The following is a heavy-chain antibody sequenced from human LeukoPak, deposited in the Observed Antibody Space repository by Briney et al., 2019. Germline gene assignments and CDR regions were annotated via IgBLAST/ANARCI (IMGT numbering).Heavy chain of an antibody. J-gene: IGHJ4*02. D-gene: IGHD3-3*01. Sequence: GESLKISCKGSRNTFTNYWIGWVRQLPGKGLEWMGIIYPGDSETRYSPSFQGQVTMSVDKSSSTAYLQWATLKASDTAIYFCARLSTRLLDHWGQGSRVTVSS. CDR1: RNTFTNYW. CDR2: IYPGDSET. V-gene: IGHV5-51*01. CDR3: ARLSTRLLDH.